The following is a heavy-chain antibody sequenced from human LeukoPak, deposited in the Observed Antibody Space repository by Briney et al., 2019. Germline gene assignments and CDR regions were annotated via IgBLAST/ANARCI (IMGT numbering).Heavy chain of an antibody. Sequence: GGSLRLSCAASGFTVSSNYMSWVRQAPGKGLEWVSLIYSGGSTYYADSVKGRFTISRDNSKNTLYLQMNSLRAEDTAVYYCASLSYYDILTGYYWIDYYYGMDVWGQGTTVT. V-gene: IGHV3-66*01. J-gene: IGHJ6*02. CDR2: IYSGGST. CDR3: ASLSYYDILTGYYWIDYYYGMDV. D-gene: IGHD3-9*01. CDR1: GFTVSSNY.